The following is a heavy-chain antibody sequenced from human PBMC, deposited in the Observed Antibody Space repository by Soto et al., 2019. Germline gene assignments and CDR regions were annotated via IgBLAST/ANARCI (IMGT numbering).Heavy chain of an antibody. CDR3: AVGITMVRGAPRKYGMDV. Sequence: ASVKVSCKASGDTFSSYAISWVRQAPGQGLEWMGGIIPIFGTANYAQKFQGRVTITADESTSTAYMELSSLRSDDTAVYYCAVGITMVRGAPRKYGMDVWGQGTTVTVS. J-gene: IGHJ6*02. CDR2: IIPIFGTA. CDR1: GDTFSSYA. D-gene: IGHD3-10*01. V-gene: IGHV1-69*13.